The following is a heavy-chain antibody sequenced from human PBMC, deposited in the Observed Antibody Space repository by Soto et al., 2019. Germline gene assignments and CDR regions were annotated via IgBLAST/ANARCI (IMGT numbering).Heavy chain of an antibody. CDR3: ATHLVGTVAD. V-gene: IGHV3-30*03. J-gene: IGHJ4*02. D-gene: IGHD1-26*01. CDR1: GVTISSYG. CDR2: ISSDATIV. Sequence: QVLLVESGGGVVQPGRSLRLSCAGSGVTISSYGMHWVRQAPGKGLVWVAFISSDATIVRYAESVRGRFPISRVNSKHTLYVQMNSLRAEDRGIYYCATHLVGTVADWGQGTLVTVAS.